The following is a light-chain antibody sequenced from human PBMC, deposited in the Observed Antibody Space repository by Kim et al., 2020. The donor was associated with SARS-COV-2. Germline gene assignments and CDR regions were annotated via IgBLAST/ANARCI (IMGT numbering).Light chain of an antibody. CDR3: LQYGSSSYT. CDR2: GVS. Sequence: CPGESATFSCRASQTGSSTYLAWYQQKPGQAPRLLMYGVSNRATGIPDRFSGSGYGTDFTLTISRLEPEDFAVYYCLQYGSSSYTFGQGTKLEI. CDR1: QTGSSTY. J-gene: IGKJ2*01. V-gene: IGKV3-20*01.